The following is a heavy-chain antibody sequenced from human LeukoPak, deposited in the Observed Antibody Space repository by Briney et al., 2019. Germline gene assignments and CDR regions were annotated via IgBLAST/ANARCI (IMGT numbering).Heavy chain of an antibody. CDR1: GFTFSSYS. Sequence: PGGSLRLSCAASGFTFSSYSMNWVRQAPGKGLEWVSSISSSSSYIYYADSVKGRFTISRDNAKNSLYLQMNSPRAEDTAVYYCARDTHYGSGSYYNMGALGFDYWGQGTLVTVSS. J-gene: IGHJ4*02. CDR2: ISSSSSYI. CDR3: ARDTHYGSGSYYNMGALGFDY. D-gene: IGHD3-10*01. V-gene: IGHV3-21*01.